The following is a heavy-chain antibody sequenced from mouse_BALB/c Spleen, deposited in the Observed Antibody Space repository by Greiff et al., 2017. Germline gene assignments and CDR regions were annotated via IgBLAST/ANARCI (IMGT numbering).Heavy chain of an antibody. CDR2: INPYNGDT. J-gene: IGHJ4*01. V-gene: IGHV1-20*02. Sequence: EVQLQQSGPELVKPGASVKISCKASGYSFTGYFMNWVMQSHGKSLEWIGRINPYNGDTFYNQKFKVKATLTVDKSSSTAHMELRSLASEDSAVYYCARGEDLLRLRAMDYWGQGTSVTVSS. CDR1: GYSFTGYF. D-gene: IGHD1-2*01. CDR3: ARGEDLLRLRAMDY.